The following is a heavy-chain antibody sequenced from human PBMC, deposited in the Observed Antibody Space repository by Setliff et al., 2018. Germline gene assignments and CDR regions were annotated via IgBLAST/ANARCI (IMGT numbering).Heavy chain of an antibody. J-gene: IGHJ4*02. CDR2: IYYSGST. CDR3: ARDLGHGGDSDY. V-gene: IGHV4-39*07. Sequence: SETLSLTCTVSGGSISSSSYYWGWIRQPPGKGLEWIGSIYYSGSTNYNPSLKSRVTMSIDTSKNQVSLKLNSVTATDTAVYYCARDLGHGGDSDYWGQGILVTVSS. D-gene: IGHD2-21*02. CDR1: GGSISSSSYY.